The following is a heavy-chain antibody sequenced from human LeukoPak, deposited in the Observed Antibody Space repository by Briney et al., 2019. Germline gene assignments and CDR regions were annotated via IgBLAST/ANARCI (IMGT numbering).Heavy chain of an antibody. CDR2: IKQDGSEE. CDR3: ARGGDFPSDY. Sequence: PGGSLRLSCAASGFTLNNAWMSWVRQAPGKGLEWVANIKQDGSEEYYVDSVKGRFTISRDNAKNSLYLQMNSLRAEDTAVYYCARGGDFPSDYWGQGTLVTVSS. CDR1: GFTLNNAW. J-gene: IGHJ4*02. V-gene: IGHV3-7*04. D-gene: IGHD2-21*01.